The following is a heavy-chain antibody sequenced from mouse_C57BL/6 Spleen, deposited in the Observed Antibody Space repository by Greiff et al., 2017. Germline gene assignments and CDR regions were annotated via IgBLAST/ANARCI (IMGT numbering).Heavy chain of an antibody. D-gene: IGHD5-5*01. J-gene: IGHJ2*01. CDR2: IDPETGGT. V-gene: IGHV1-15*01. Sequence: QVQLQQSGAELVRPGASVTLSCKASGYTFTDYEMHWVKQTPVHGLEWIGAIDPETGGTAYNQKFKGKAILTADKSSSTAYMELRSLTSEDSAVYYCTIYLYSYFDYWGQGTTLTVAS. CDR3: TIYLYSYFDY. CDR1: GYTFTDYE.